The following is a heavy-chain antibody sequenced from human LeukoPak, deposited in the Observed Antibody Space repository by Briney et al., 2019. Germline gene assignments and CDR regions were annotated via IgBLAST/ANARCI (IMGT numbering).Heavy chain of an antibody. Sequence: ASVKVSFKASGYTFTSYGISWVRQAPGQGLEWMGWISAYNGNTNYAQKLQGRVTMTTDTSTSTAYMELRSLRSDDTAVYYCARERITMVRGLIDYWGQGTLVTVSS. CDR3: ARERITMVRGLIDY. CDR1: GYTFTSYG. V-gene: IGHV1-18*01. CDR2: ISAYNGNT. J-gene: IGHJ4*02. D-gene: IGHD3-10*01.